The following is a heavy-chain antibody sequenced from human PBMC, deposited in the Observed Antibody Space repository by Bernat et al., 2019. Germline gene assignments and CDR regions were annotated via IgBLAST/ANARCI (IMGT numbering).Heavy chain of an antibody. V-gene: IGHV3-30*18. Sequence: QVQLVESGGGVVQPGRSLRLSCAASGFTFSSYGMHWVRQAPGKGLEWVAVISYDGSNKYYADSVKGRFTISRDNSKNTLYLQMNSLRAEDTAVYYCAKERGHTYYGSGSPAGGFDPWGQGTLVTVSS. J-gene: IGHJ5*02. CDR3: AKERGHTYYGSGSPAGGFDP. CDR1: GFTFSSYG. D-gene: IGHD3-10*01. CDR2: ISYDGSNK.